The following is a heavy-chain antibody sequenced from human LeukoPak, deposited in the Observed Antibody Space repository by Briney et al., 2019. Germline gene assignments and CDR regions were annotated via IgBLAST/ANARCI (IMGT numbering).Heavy chain of an antibody. V-gene: IGHV1-18*01. CDR2: VTAYNGNT. Sequence: ASVKVSCKASGYSFTSYGISWVRQAPGQGLEWMGWVTAYNGNTHFARNLRDRVTMTTDTSANTVYLELGNLRSDDTAVYYCARDPEGTYSGSFEGDWFDPWGQGTLVTVSS. CDR1: GYSFTSYG. D-gene: IGHD1-26*01. J-gene: IGHJ5*02. CDR3: ARDPEGTYSGSFEGDWFDP.